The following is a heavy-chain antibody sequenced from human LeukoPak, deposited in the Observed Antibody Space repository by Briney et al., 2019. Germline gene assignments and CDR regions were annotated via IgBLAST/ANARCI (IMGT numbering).Heavy chain of an antibody. J-gene: IGHJ5*02. D-gene: IGHD4-11*01. V-gene: IGHV1-46*04. CDR3: AREGSNFSGDNWFDP. CDR1: GYTFTSYY. CDR2: INPSGGST. Sequence: GASVTVSCKASGYTFTSYYMHWVRQAPGQGLEWMGIINPSGGSTSYAQRLQGRVTMTRDTSTSTVYMELSSLRSEDTAVYYCAREGSNFSGDNWFDPWGQGTLVTVSS.